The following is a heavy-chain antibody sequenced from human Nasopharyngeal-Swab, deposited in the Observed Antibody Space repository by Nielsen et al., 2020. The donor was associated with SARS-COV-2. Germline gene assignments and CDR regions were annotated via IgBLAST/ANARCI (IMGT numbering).Heavy chain of an antibody. J-gene: IGHJ5*02. D-gene: IGHD2-15*01. Sequence: ASVRVSCRASGDTLTSYVMHGVRQAPGQRLEWMGWIKAGNGNTKYSQKFQGRVTITRDTSASTAYMELSSLRSEDTAVYYCARERGVVVVPAKVFHPIPARFDPWGQGTLVTVSS. CDR3: ARERGVVVVPAKVFHPIPARFDP. CDR2: IKAGNGNT. CDR1: GDTLTSYV. V-gene: IGHV1-3*01.